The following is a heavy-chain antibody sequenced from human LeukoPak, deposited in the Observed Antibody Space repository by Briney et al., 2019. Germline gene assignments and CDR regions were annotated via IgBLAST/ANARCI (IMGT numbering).Heavy chain of an antibody. D-gene: IGHD3-16*01. J-gene: IGHJ4*02. CDR2: ISYDGSNK. Sequence: GGSLRLSCAASGFTFSSYGMHWVRQAPGKGLEWVAVISYDGSNKYYADSVKGRFTISRDNTKNLPYLEMNSLRAEDTAMYYCVRDVGAVRGEVYFDYWGQGTLVTVSS. CDR3: VRDVGAVRGEVYFDY. V-gene: IGHV3-30*03. CDR1: GFTFSSYG.